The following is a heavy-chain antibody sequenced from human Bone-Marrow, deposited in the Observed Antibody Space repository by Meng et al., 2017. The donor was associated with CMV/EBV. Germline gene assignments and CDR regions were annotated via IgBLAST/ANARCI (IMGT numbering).Heavy chain of an antibody. V-gene: IGHV1-69*04. CDR3: HAVILDY. J-gene: IGHJ4*02. CDR2: IVPVVGIP. Sequence: SVKVSCKASGDTFSTYAISWVRQAPGQGLEWLGRIVPVVGIPNYSQKFQGRVTISADKSTSTAYMELSSLRAEDTAVDYCHAVILDYWGQGTLVTVSS. CDR1: GDTFSTYA. D-gene: IGHD3-3*02.